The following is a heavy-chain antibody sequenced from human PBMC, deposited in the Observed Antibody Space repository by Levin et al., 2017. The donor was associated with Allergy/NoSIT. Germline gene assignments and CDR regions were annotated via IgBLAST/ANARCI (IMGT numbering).Heavy chain of an antibody. CDR2: ISWDGGST. D-gene: IGHD5-12*01. Sequence: SCAASGFTFDDYAMHWVRQAPGKGLEWVSLISWDGGSTYYADSVKGRFTISRDNSKNSLYLQMNSLRAEDTALYYCAKDIKGGYSGYGEGGFDYWGQGTLVTVSS. J-gene: IGHJ4*02. CDR3: AKDIKGGYSGYGEGGFDY. CDR1: GFTFDDYA. V-gene: IGHV3-43D*04.